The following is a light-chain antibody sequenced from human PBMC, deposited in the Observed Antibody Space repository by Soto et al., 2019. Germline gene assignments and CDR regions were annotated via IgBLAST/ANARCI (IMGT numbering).Light chain of an antibody. CDR2: AAS. CDR3: QQSYNTPQT. J-gene: IGKJ1*01. Sequence: DIQMTQSPSSLSASVGDRVTITCRASQSITTYLNWYQQTLGEAPKLLIYAASRLQIGVPSRFSGSGSGTDFTLTISSLQPEDFATYYCQQSYNTPQTFGQGTKVDIK. CDR1: QSITTY. V-gene: IGKV1-39*01.